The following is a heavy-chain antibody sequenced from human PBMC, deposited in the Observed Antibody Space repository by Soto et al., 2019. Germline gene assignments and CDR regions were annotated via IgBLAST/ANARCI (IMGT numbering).Heavy chain of an antibody. Sequence: SVKVSCKASGGTFSSYAISWGRQAPGQGLEWMGGIIPIFGTANYAQKFQGRVTITADESTSTAYMELSSLRSEDTAVYYCASGITMVRGVIISGVYYYYGMDVWGQGTTVTVSS. CDR1: GGTFSSYA. J-gene: IGHJ6*01. D-gene: IGHD3-10*01. V-gene: IGHV1-69*13. CDR2: IIPIFGTA. CDR3: ASGITMVRGVIISGVYYYYGMDV.